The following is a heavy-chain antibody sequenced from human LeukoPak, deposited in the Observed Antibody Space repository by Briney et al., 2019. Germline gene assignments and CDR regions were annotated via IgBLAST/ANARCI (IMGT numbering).Heavy chain of an antibody. CDR1: GVTFSNYA. CDR2: ISHSGSL. J-gene: IGHJ3*02. D-gene: IGHD5-24*01. CDR3: AKELTERWLIDAFDI. Sequence: PGGSLSLSCAGSGVTFSNYAMDWVRQAPGKGLEWASSISHSGSLSYADSVKGRFTISRDNSMNTLFLQMSSLRAEDTAIYYCAKELTERWLIDAFDIWGQGTVVTVSS. V-gene: IGHV3-23*01.